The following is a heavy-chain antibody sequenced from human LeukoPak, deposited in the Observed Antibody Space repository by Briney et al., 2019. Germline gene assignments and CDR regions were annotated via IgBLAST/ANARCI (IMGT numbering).Heavy chain of an antibody. CDR3: ARGLGTYDSSELTWPMISF. J-gene: IGHJ4*02. Sequence: GASVKVSCKASGYSFTSYYMHWVRQAPGQGLEWMGWMNPNSGDTAFAQKFQGRITMTRSTSISTAYMELSSLTSEDTAVYYCARGLGTYDSSELTWPMISFWGQGTLVTVSS. D-gene: IGHD3-22*01. CDR1: GYSFTSYY. CDR2: MNPNSGDT. V-gene: IGHV1-8*02.